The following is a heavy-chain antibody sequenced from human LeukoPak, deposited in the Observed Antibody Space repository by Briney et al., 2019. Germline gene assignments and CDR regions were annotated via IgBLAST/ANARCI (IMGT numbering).Heavy chain of an antibody. D-gene: IGHD5-24*01. J-gene: IGHJ5*02. CDR2: IYYTGST. Sequence: KPSETLSLTCTVSGGSISSYYWSWIRQPPGKGLEWIGFIYYTGSTNYNPSLKSRVTISVDTSKNQFSLKLTSVTAADTAVYYCARSTYTDNYAHWFDTWGQGTLVTVSS. V-gene: IGHV4-59*01. CDR1: GGSISSYY. CDR3: ARSTYTDNYAHWFDT.